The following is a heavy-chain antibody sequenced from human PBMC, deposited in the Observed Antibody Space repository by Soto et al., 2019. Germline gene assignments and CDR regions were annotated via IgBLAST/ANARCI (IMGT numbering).Heavy chain of an antibody. CDR2: IIDSGGST. J-gene: IGHJ3*01. Sequence: LRLSCAASGFTFSSCAMGWVRQAPGKGLEWVSDIIDSGGSTYYADSVKGRFTIPRDDSSNTIYLQMDSLKNEDTAVYYCSTGVTLTTVILSTGAFDVWGQGTLVTV. CDR3: STGVTLTTVILSTGAFDV. CDR1: GFTFSSCA. D-gene: IGHD4-17*01. V-gene: IGHV3-23*01.